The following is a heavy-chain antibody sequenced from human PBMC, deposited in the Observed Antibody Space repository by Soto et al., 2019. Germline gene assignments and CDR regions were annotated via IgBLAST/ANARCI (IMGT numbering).Heavy chain of an antibody. D-gene: IGHD7-27*01. J-gene: IGHJ6*02. V-gene: IGHV3-33*01. CDR3: AVSGDYYYGMDV. CDR2: IWYDGSNK. Sequence: QVQPVESGGGVVQPGRSLRLSCAASGFTFSSYGMHWVRQAPGKGLEWVAVIWYDGSNKYYADSVKGRFTISRDNSKNTLYLQMNSLRAEDTAVYYCAVSGDYYYGMDVWGQGTTVTVSS. CDR1: GFTFSSYG.